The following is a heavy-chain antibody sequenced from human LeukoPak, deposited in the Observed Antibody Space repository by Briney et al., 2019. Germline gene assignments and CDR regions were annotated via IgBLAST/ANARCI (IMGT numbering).Heavy chain of an antibody. V-gene: IGHV1-24*01. Sequence: ASVKVSCKVSGYTLTELSMHWVRQAPGKGLEWMGGFDPEDGETIYAQKFQGRVTMTEDTSTDTAYMELSSLRSEDTAVYYCATAGVTQYYYYYGMDVWGQGTTVTVSS. CDR2: FDPEDGET. D-gene: IGHD4-23*01. CDR1: GYTLTELS. CDR3: ATAGVTQYYYYYGMDV. J-gene: IGHJ6*02.